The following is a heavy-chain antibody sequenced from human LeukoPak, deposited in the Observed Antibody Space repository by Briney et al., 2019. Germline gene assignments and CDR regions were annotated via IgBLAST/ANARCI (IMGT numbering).Heavy chain of an antibody. CDR3: ARGPRWVKTRFLEWLLSANPEGEPIAAAGDFDY. D-gene: IGHD3-3*01. V-gene: IGHV4-39*07. CDR2: INHSGST. Sequence: KPSETLSLACTVSGGSIYSTTFYWGWIRQPPGKGLEWIGEINHSGSTNYNPSLKSRVTISVDTSKNQFSLKLSSVTAADTAVYYCARGPRWVKTRFLEWLLSANPEGEPIAAAGDFDYWGQGTLVTVSS. CDR1: GGSIYSTTFY. J-gene: IGHJ4*02.